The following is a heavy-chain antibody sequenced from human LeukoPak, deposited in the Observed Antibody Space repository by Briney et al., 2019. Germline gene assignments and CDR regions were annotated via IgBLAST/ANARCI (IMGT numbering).Heavy chain of an antibody. CDR2: IYSGGST. V-gene: IGHV3-53*04. J-gene: IGHJ4*02. CDR1: GFTFSSYA. Sequence: GGSLRLSCAASGFTFSSYAMSWVRQAPGKGLEWVSVIYSGGSTYYADSVKGRFTISRHNSKNTLYLQMNSLRAEDTAVYDCARGDFWSGYYTGLYWGQGTLVTVSS. CDR3: ARGDFWSGYYTGLY. D-gene: IGHD3-3*01.